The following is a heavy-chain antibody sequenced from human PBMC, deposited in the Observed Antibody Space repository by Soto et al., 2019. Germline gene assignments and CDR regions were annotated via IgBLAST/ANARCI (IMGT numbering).Heavy chain of an antibody. D-gene: IGHD1-1*01. Sequence: GGSLRLSCAASGFTFSSYAMSWVRQAPGKGLEWVSAISGSGGSTYYADSVKGRFTISRDNSKNTLYLQMNSLRAEDTAVYYCAKVTSGYNWNDDERLYYYYMDVWGKGTTVTVSS. CDR1: GFTFSSYA. CDR2: ISGSGGST. CDR3: AKVTSGYNWNDDERLYYYYMDV. V-gene: IGHV3-23*01. J-gene: IGHJ6*03.